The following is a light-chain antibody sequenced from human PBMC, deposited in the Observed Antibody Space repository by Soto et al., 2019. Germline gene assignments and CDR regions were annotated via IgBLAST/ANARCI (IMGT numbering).Light chain of an antibody. CDR3: QQSYSTLSIT. CDR2: AAS. CDR1: QSIASY. J-gene: IGKJ5*01. Sequence: DIQMTSSPSSLSASEGARAPFTCLASQSIASYLNWYQQKPGKAPKLLIYAASSLQSGVPSRFSGSGSGTDFTLTISSLQPEDFATYYCQQSYSTLSITFGQGTRLEI. V-gene: IGKV1-39*01.